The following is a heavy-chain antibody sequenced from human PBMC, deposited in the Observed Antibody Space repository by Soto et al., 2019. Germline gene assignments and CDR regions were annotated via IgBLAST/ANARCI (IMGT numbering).Heavy chain of an antibody. Sequence: QVQLVQSGAEVKKPGSSVKVSCKASGGTFSRYPISWVRQAPGQGLEWMGGIIPISGTADYAPKFQGRVTITADESTSTGYMELRSLTSEDTAVYYCPRERSVGYCSTTTCPRPFYYFGMGVWGQGTTVTVSS. CDR1: GGTFSRYP. J-gene: IGHJ6*02. V-gene: IGHV1-69*01. D-gene: IGHD2-2*01. CDR3: PRERSVGYCSTTTCPRPFYYFGMGV. CDR2: IIPISGTA.